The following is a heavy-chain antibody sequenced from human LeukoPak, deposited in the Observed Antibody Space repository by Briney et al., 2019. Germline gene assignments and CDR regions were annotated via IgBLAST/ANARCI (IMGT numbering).Heavy chain of an antibody. V-gene: IGHV4-31*03. D-gene: IGHD3-10*01. CDR2: IYYSGST. CDR3: ARGHGWFGALSPINWFDP. CDR1: GGSISSGGYY. Sequence: PSETLSLTCTVSGGSISSGGYYWSWIRQHPGKGLEWIGYIYYSGSTYYNPSLKSRATISVDTSKNQLSLKLSSVTAADTAVYYCARGHGWFGALSPINWFDPWGQGTLVTVSS. J-gene: IGHJ5*02.